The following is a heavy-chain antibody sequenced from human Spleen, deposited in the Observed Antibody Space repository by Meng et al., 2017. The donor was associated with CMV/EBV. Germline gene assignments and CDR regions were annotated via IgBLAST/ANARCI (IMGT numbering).Heavy chain of an antibody. J-gene: IGHJ3*02. D-gene: IGHD2-8*01. CDR2: ISTSGTTI. CDR1: GFIFSDYY. V-gene: IGHV3-11*01. Sequence: GESLKISCAASGFIFSDYYMSWIRQAPGKGLEWVSSISTSGTTIHYADSVKGRFTISRDNAKNSLYLQMNSLRAEDTAVYYCAKEYCTNGVCYKGAFDIWGQGTMVTVSS. CDR3: AKEYCTNGVCYKGAFDI.